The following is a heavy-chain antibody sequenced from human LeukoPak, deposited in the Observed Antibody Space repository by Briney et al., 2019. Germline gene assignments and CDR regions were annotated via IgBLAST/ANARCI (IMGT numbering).Heavy chain of an antibody. J-gene: IGHJ4*02. Sequence: PGGSLRLSCAASGFTVSSNYMSWVRQAPGKGLEWGSVIYSGGSTYYADSVKGGFTISRDNSKNTLYLQMNSLRAEDTAVYYCARVYSYGYFDYWGQGTLVTVSS. V-gene: IGHV3-53*01. CDR1: GFTVSSNY. CDR3: ARVYSYGYFDY. CDR2: IYSGGST. D-gene: IGHD5-18*01.